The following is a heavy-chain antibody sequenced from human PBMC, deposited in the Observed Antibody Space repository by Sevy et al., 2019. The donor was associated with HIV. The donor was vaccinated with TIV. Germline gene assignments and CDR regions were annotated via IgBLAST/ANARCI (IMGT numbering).Heavy chain of an antibody. CDR3: ARERCIRPHDY. CDR1: GFAFYDYS. J-gene: IGHJ4*02. Sequence: GGSLRLSCAASGFAFYDYSMSWIPQAPGKGLGWVASLSFGCGKINYADSVKGRFTISKENSKNSFYLQMDNLRVEDTALYYCARERCIRPHDYWGQGTRVTVSS. CDR2: LSFGCGKI. D-gene: IGHD2-8*01. V-gene: IGHV3-23*01.